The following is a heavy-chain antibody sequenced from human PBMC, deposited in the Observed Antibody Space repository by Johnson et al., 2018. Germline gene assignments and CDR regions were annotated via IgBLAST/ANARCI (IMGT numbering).Heavy chain of an antibody. CDR1: GFTFSNYG. CDR3: VRSTVVIRAEYFQN. Sequence: QVQLVESGGGVVQPGRSLRLSCAASGFTFSNYGMHWVRQAPGKGLEWVALISYDGRNKYSADSVKGRFTISRDNSKNTLYLQMNSLSPEDTAVYYCVRSTVVIRAEYFQNWGQGTLVTVSS. J-gene: IGHJ1*01. D-gene: IGHD4-23*01. V-gene: IGHV3-30*03. CDR2: ISYDGRNK.